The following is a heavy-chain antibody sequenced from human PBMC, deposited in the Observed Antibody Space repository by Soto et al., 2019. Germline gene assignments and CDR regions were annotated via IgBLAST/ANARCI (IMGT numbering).Heavy chain of an antibody. CDR2: IIPISGTT. D-gene: IGHD3-22*01. V-gene: IGHV1-69*01. CDR3: ARGPDRSGFYLFDY. J-gene: IGHJ4*02. CDR1: GGTFSNHA. Sequence: QVQLVQSGAEVRKPGSSVKVSCEASGGTFSNHAISWVRQAPGQGPEWMGGIIPISGTTNYAQKFLGRVTITADESMTTAYMEMSSLRSEDTAVYYCARGPDRSGFYLFDYWGQGTLVTVSS.